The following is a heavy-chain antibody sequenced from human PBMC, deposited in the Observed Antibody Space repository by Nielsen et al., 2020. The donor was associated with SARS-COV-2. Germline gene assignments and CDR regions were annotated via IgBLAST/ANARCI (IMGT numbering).Heavy chain of an antibody. CDR2: ISGSGGST. J-gene: IGHJ4*02. CDR3: AKLSSYYDSSGYTDY. D-gene: IGHD3-22*01. CDR1: GFTFSSYA. Sequence: GESLKISCAASGFTFSSYAMSWVRQAPGKGLEWVSTISGSGGSTYYADSVKGRFTISRDNSKNSLYLQMNSLRAEDTALYYCAKLSSYYDSSGYTDYWGQGTLVTVSS. V-gene: IGHV3-23*01.